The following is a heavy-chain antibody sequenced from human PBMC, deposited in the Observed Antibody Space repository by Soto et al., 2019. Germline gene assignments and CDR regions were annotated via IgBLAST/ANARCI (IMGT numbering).Heavy chain of an antibody. D-gene: IGHD3-22*01. CDR2: ISSTSSYI. J-gene: IGHJ4*01. Sequence: VQLVESGGGLVKPGGSLRISCGASGFTCGTYSMNWVRQAPGKGLEWVSSISSTSSYIYYADSVKGRFTISRDNAKNSLYLQMNSLRADDTAVYYCARDYNPYFYDTSDYQWGQGTLVTVSS. V-gene: IGHV3-21*01. CDR1: GFTCGTYS. CDR3: ARDYNPYFYDTSDYQ.